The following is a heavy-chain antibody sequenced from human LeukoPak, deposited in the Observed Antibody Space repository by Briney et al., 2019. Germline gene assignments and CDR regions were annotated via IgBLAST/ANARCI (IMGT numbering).Heavy chain of an antibody. CDR1: GGSISSYY. V-gene: IGHV4-59*01. CDR2: IYYSGST. D-gene: IGHD3-10*01. J-gene: IGHJ4*02. Sequence: SETLSLTCTVSGGSISSYYWSWLRQPPGKGLEWIGYIYYSGSTNYNPSLKSRVTISVDTSKNQLSLKLSSVTAADTAVYYCARDPHITMVRGVILSYFDYWGQGTLVTVSS. CDR3: ARDPHITMVRGVILSYFDY.